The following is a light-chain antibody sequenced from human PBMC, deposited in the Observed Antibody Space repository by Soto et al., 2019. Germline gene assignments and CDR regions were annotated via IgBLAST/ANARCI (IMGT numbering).Light chain of an antibody. CDR1: QSIRNW. CDR2: DAS. CDR3: QQYNSYST. Sequence: DVQVTQSPSALSGSVGDRVTITCRASQSIRNWLAWYQQKPGKVPKLLIYDASSLESGVPSRFSGSGSGTEFTLTISSLQPDDFATYYCQQYNSYSTFGQGTKVAIK. J-gene: IGKJ1*01. V-gene: IGKV1-5*01.